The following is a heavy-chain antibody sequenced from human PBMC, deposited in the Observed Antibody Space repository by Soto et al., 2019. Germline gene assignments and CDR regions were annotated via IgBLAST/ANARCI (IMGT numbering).Heavy chain of an antibody. V-gene: IGHV1-18*01. D-gene: IGHD3-3*01. CDR1: GYTFTSYG. CDR3: ARLRITIFGVAENDDY. CDR2: ISAYNGNT. J-gene: IGHJ4*02. Sequence: ASVKVSCKASGYTFTSYGISWVRQAPGQGLEWMGWISAYNGNTNYAQKLQGRVTMTTDTSTSTAYMELRSLRSDDTAVYYCARLRITIFGVAENDDYWGREPWSPSPQ.